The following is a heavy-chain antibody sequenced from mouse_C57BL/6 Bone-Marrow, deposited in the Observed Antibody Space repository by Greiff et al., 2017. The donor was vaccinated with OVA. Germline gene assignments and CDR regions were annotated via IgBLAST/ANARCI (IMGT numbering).Heavy chain of an antibody. J-gene: IGHJ2*01. CDR2: INPGSGGT. CDR1: GYAFTNYL. Sequence: VQVVESGAELVRPGTSVKVSCKASGYAFTNYLIEWVKQRPGQGLEWIGVINPGSGGTNYNEKFKGKATLTADKSSSTAYMQLSSLTSEDSAVYFCARSSALYYGSSFDYWGQGTTLTVSS. CDR3: ARSSALYYGSSFDY. D-gene: IGHD1-1*01. V-gene: IGHV1-54*01.